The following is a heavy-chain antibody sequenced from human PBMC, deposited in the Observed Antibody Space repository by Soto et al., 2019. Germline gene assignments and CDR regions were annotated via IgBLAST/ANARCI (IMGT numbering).Heavy chain of an antibody. CDR1: GFPFTTYG. Sequence: QVQLVESGGGVVQPGKSLRLSCAASGFPFTTYGMHWVREGPAKGLEWAAVISYDGSNTYYADSVKGRFTISRDNSKNTLYLQMNSLRPEDTALYYCVGGQYYFDYRGQGTLVTVSS. CDR3: VGGQYYFDY. CDR2: ISYDGSNT. V-gene: IGHV3-30*03. D-gene: IGHD3-10*01. J-gene: IGHJ4*02.